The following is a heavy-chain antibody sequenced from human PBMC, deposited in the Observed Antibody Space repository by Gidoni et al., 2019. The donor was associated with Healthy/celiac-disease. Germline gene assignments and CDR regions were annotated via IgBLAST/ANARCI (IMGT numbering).Heavy chain of an antibody. J-gene: IGHJ4*02. D-gene: IGHD6-13*01. CDR3: ASIGGDQRIAAAVSRAYYFDY. CDR1: GGSISSSSYY. V-gene: IGHV4-39*01. Sequence: QLQLQESGPGLVKPSETLSLTCTVSGGSISSSSYYWGWIRQPPGKGLEWIGSIYYSGSTYYNPSLKSRVTIAVDTSKNQFSLKLSSVTAADTAVYYCASIGGDQRIAAAVSRAYYFDYWGQGTLVTVSS. CDR2: IYYSGST.